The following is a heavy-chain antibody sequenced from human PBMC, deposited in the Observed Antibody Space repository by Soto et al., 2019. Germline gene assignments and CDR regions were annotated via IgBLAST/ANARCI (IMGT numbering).Heavy chain of an antibody. CDR3: ARVGSTMVRGFDY. CDR2: IYHSGST. V-gene: IGHV4-4*02. D-gene: IGHD3-10*01. J-gene: IGHJ4*02. Sequence: SETLSLTCAVSGGSISSSNWWRWVRQPPGKGLEWIGEIYHSGSTNYNPSLKSRVTISVDKSKNQFSLKLSSVTAAVTAVYYCARVGSTMVRGFDYWGQGTLVTVS. CDR1: GGSISSSNW.